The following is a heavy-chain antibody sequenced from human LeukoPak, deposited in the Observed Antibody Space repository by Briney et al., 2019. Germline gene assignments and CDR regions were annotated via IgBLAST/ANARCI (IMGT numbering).Heavy chain of an antibody. J-gene: IGHJ6*02. D-gene: IGHD2-21*01. CDR3: AKALMIGAYYYYGMDV. CDR1: GFTFSSYA. Sequence: GGSLRLSCAASGFTFSSYAMSWVRQAPGKGLEWVSASSGSGGSTYYADSVKGRFTISRDNSKNTLYLQMNSLRAEDTAVYYCAKALMIGAYYYYGMDVWGQGTTVTVSS. CDR2: SSGSGGST. V-gene: IGHV3-23*01.